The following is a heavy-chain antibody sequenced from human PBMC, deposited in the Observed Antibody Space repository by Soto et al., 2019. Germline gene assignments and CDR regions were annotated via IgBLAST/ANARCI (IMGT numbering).Heavy chain of an antibody. V-gene: IGHV4-59*01. Sequence: SETLSLTCTVSGGSISSYYWSWIRQPPGKGLEWIGYIYYSGSTNYNPSLKSRVTISVDTSKNQFSLKLSSVTAADTAVYYCARWVESRSAPQVVVFDVWGQGAMVTVSS. D-gene: IGHD2-15*01. J-gene: IGHJ3*01. CDR2: IYYSGST. CDR3: ARWVESRSAPQVVVFDV. CDR1: GGSISSYY.